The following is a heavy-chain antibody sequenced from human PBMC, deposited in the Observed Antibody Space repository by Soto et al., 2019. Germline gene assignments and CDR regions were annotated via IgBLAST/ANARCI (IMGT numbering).Heavy chain of an antibody. Sequence: QVQLVQSGAEVKKPGSSVKVSCKASGGTFSSYAISWVRQAPGQGLEWMGGIIPIFGTANYAQKFQGRVTITADESTSTAYMELSSLRSEDTAVYYCARGAVVPAAMRGYYYYYGMDVWGPGTTVTVSS. CDR2: IIPIFGTA. CDR1: GGTFSSYA. V-gene: IGHV1-69*01. CDR3: ARGAVVPAAMRGYYYYYGMDV. J-gene: IGHJ6*02. D-gene: IGHD2-2*01.